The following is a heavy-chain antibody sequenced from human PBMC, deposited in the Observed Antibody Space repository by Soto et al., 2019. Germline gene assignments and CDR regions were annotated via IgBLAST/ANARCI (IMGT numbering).Heavy chain of an antibody. J-gene: IGHJ4*02. V-gene: IGHV2-70*11. CDR1: GFSLSTSRMC. CDR2: IDLDDDK. D-gene: IGHD3-22*01. CDR3: ARIRYYYDSSGYYFADY. Sequence: SGPTLVNPTQTLTLTCTFSGFSLSTSRMCVSWIRQPPGKALEWLARIDLDDDKYYSTSLKTRLTISKDTSKNQVVLTMTNMDPVDTATYYCARIRYYYDSSGYYFADYWGQGTLVTVSS.